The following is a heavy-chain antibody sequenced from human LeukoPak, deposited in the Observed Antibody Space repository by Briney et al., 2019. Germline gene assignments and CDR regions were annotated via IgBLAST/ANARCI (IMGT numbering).Heavy chain of an antibody. CDR1: GFTFSDYY. D-gene: IGHD3-22*01. J-gene: IGHJ4*02. CDR2: ISSSGSTI. Sequence: GGSMRLSCAASGFTFSDYYMSWIRQAPGKGLEWVSYISSSGSTIYYADSVKGRFTISRDNAKNSLYLQMNSLRAEDTAVYYCACTDTYYYDSSGSMGPGNFDYWGQGTLVTVSS. V-gene: IGHV3-11*04. CDR3: ACTDTYYYDSSGSMGPGNFDY.